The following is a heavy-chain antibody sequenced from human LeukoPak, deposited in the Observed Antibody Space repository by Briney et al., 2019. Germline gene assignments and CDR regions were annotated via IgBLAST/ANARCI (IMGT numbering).Heavy chain of an antibody. CDR1: GSTFSSYS. Sequence: GGSLRLSCAASGSTFSSYSMNWVRQAPGKGQEWVSSIRSSNRTIYYADSVKGRFTISRDNAENSLYLQLNSLRDEDTAVYYCARGGYEFDSWGQRTLVTVSS. CDR2: IRSSNRTI. J-gene: IGHJ4*02. D-gene: IGHD5-12*01. V-gene: IGHV3-48*02. CDR3: ARGGYEFDS.